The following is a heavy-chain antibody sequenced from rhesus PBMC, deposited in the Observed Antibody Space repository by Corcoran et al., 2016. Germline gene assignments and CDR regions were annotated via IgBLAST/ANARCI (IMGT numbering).Heavy chain of an antibody. D-gene: IGHD2-2*01. V-gene: IGHV4S7*01. J-gene: IGHJ4*01. CDR2: IYRSIGNT. CDR1: VGSISGGYG. Sequence: QVQLQESGPRLLQPSETLSLTCAVSVGSISGGYGWGWLRRPPGKGLEGMGSIYRSIGNTYYNPSLKSRVTISTDTSKNQFSLKLSSVTAADTAVYYCAREGYGGVDYWGQGVLVTISS. CDR3: AREGYGGVDY.